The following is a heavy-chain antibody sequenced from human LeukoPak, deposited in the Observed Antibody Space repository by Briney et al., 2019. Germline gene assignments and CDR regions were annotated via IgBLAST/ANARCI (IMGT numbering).Heavy chain of an antibody. CDR3: ARIEQWLVGYFDY. CDR1: GGSISSSSYY. J-gene: IGHJ4*02. V-gene: IGHV4-39*01. D-gene: IGHD6-19*01. CDR2: IYYSGST. Sequence: KPSETLSLTCTVSGGSISSSSYYWGWIHQPPGKGMEWIGSIYYSGSTYYNPSLKSRVTISVDTSKNQFSLKLSSVTAADTAVYYCARIEQWLVGYFDYWGQGTLVTVSS.